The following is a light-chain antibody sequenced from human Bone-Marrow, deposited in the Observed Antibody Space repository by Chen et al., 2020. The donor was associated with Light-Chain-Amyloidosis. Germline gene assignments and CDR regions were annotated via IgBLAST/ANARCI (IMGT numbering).Light chain of an antibody. Sequence: QPVLTHPPSASASLGASVTLTCTLSSGYSNSEVDWYQKRPGKGPRFVMRVGTGGIGGSEGDGIPDRLSGLCSGLNRDPTIKNIQEEDESDYHCGADHGSGSNFVSVFGGGTKLTVL. CDR3: GADHGSGSNFVSV. CDR2: VGTGGIGG. CDR1: SGYSNSE. V-gene: IGLV9-49*01. J-gene: IGLJ2*01.